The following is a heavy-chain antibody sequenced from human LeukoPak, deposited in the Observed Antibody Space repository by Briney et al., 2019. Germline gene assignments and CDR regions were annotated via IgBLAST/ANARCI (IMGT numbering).Heavy chain of an antibody. J-gene: IGHJ4*02. D-gene: IGHD3-3*01. CDR3: AKDWYDY. CDR1: GFTFSDYP. Sequence: GGSLRLSCVASGFTFSDYPMIWVRPAPGEGLEYVSVFSDVTHYADSVKGRFTISRDNSKNTLYLQMNSLRVEDTAIYYCAKDWYDYWGQGTLVTVSS. CDR2: FSDVT. V-gene: IGHV3-23*01.